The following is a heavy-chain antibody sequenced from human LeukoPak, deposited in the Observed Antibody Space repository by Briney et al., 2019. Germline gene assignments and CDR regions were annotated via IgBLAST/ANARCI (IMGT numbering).Heavy chain of an antibody. D-gene: IGHD2/OR15-2a*01. CDR3: ARNRLRLES. Sequence: GGSLRLSCAASGFTFSSYWMSWVRQAPGKGLEWVANIKTDGSDKYYVDSVKGRFTISRDNAKNSLYLQMNSLRVEDTAVYYCARNRLRLESWGQGILVTVSS. CDR2: IKTDGSDK. CDR1: GFTFSSYW. J-gene: IGHJ4*02. V-gene: IGHV3-7*01.